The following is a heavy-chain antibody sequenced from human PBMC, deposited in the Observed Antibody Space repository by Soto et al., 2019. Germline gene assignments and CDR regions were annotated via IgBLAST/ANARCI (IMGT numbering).Heavy chain of an antibody. CDR2: IKSKSDGGTT. V-gene: IGHV3-15*01. J-gene: IGHJ5*02. CDR1: GFTFSNAW. D-gene: IGHD3-3*01. Sequence: EVQLVESGGGLVKPGGSLRLSCAASGFTFSNAWMSWVRQAPGKGLEWVGRIKSKSDGGTTDYAAPVKGRFTISRDDSKNTRYLQMNSLKTADTAVYYCTTDSLVLRFLEWAFDPWGQGTLVTVSS. CDR3: TTDSLVLRFLEWAFDP.